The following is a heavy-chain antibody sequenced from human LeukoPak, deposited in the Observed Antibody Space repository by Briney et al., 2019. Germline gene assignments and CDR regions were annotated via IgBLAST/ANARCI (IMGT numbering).Heavy chain of an antibody. D-gene: IGHD3-10*01. CDR3: AKRGVVIRGILVIGYHQEAYHYDF. CDR2: ISERGGST. J-gene: IGHJ4*02. Sequence: GSLRLSCVVSGISLSNYARTWVRQAPGKGLEWVSYISERGGSTTYADSVKVRFTISRDTSLNTLYLQMNNLRAEDTAVYFCAKRGVVIRGILVIGYHQEAYHYDFWGQGVLVTVSS. V-gene: IGHV3-23*01. CDR1: GISLSNYA.